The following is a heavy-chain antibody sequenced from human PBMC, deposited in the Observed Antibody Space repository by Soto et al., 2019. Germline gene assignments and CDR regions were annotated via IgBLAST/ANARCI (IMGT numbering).Heavy chain of an antibody. J-gene: IGHJ5*02. D-gene: IGHD2-15*01. CDR1: GFTFSDYY. V-gene: IGHV3-11*06. CDR3: ASLPLGYCSGGSCYGWFDP. Sequence: LRLSCAASGFTFSDYYMSWIRQAPGKGLEWVSYISSSSSYTNYADSVKGRFTISRDNAKNSLYLQMNSLRAEDTAVYYCASLPLGYCSGGSCYGWFDPWGQGTLVTVSS. CDR2: ISSSSSYT.